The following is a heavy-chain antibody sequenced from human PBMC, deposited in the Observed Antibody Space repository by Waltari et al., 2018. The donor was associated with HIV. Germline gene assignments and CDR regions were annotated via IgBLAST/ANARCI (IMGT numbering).Heavy chain of an antibody. CDR2: MSSDGHED. CDR3: ARGAVYSSGPYDAFDV. D-gene: IGHD6-19*01. CDR1: KFSFSNYW. J-gene: IGHJ3*01. V-gene: IGHV3-7*04. Sequence: VQLVESGGGLVQPGGSLRLSCTASKFSFSNYWRTWVRQAPGKGLEWVADMSSDGHEDFYSDSLKGRFVISRDNVKNSLFLQLSHLRVADTAVYYCARGAVYSSGPYDAFDVWGQGTLVTVSS.